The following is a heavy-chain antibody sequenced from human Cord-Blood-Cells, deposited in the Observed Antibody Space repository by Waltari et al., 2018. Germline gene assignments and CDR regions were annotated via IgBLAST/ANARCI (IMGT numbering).Heavy chain of an antibody. J-gene: IGHJ4*02. Sequence: QGLEWMGGIIPIFGTANYAQKFQGRVTITADESTSTAYMELSSLRSEDTAVYYCAGPLMYYFDYWGQGTLVTVSS. CDR3: AGPLMYYFDY. CDR2: IIPIFGTA. V-gene: IGHV1-69*01. D-gene: IGHD2-8*01.